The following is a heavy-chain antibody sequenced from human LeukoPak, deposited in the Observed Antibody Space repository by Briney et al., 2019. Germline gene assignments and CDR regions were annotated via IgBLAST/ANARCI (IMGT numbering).Heavy chain of an antibody. V-gene: IGHV4-34*01. CDR2: INHSGST. J-gene: IGHJ4*02. CDR3: ARGGIADYYGSGSPFDY. Sequence: SETLSLTCVVYGGSFSGYYWSWIRQPPGKGLEWIGEINHSGSTNYNPSLKSRVTISVDTSKNQFSLKLSSVTAADTAVYYCARGGIADYYGSGSPFDYWGQGTLVTVSS. CDR1: GGSFSGYY. D-gene: IGHD3-10*01.